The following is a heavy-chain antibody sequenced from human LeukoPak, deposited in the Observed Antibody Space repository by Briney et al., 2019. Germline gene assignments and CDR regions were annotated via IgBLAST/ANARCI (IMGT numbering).Heavy chain of an antibody. CDR2: ISGSGGST. CDR1: GFTFASYA. Sequence: GGSLRLSCAASGFTFASYAMSWVRQAPGKGLEWVSAISGSGGSTYYADSVKGRFTISRDNSKSTLYLHMNSLSAEDMAVYYCAHHRGSLDSDTEYFQHWGQGTLVTVSS. CDR3: AHHRGSLDSDTEYFQH. J-gene: IGHJ1*01. D-gene: IGHD3-22*01. V-gene: IGHV3-23*01.